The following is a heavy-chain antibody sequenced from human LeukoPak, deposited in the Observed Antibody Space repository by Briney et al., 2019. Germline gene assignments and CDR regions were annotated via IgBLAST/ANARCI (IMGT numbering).Heavy chain of an antibody. D-gene: IGHD6-13*01. J-gene: IGHJ6*03. V-gene: IGHV4-61*02. CDR2: IYTSGST. Sequence: PSETLSLTCTVSGGSISSGSYYWSWIRQPAGKGLEWIGRIYTSGSTNYNPSLKSRVTISVDTSKNQFSLKLSSVTAADTAVYYCARAATYYYYYMDVWGKGTTVTVSS. CDR3: ARAATYYYYYMDV. CDR1: GGSISSGSYY.